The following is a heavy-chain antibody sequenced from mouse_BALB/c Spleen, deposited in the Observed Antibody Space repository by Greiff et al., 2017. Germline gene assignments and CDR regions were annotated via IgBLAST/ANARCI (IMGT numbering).Heavy chain of an antibody. CDR1: GYTFTSYW. D-gene: IGHD1-1*01. CDR2: IYPGDGDT. Sequence: QVQLQQSGPELVKPGASVKISCKASGYTFTSYWMQWVKQRPGQGLEWIGAIYPGDGDTRYTQKFKGKATLTADKSSSTAYMQLSSLASEDSAVYYCARGGDGSDYWGQGTTLTVSS. J-gene: IGHJ2*01. CDR3: ARGGDGSDY. V-gene: IGHV1-87*01.